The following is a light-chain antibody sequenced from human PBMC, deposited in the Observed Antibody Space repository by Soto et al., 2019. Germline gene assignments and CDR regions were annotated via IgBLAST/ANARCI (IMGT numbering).Light chain of an antibody. CDR2: ANR. CDR1: TSNIGAGYD. V-gene: IGLV1-40*01. Sequence: QSMLTQPPSVSGAPGQRVTISCTGSTSNIGAGYDVHWYQQLPGTAPKLLIYANRNRPSGVPDRFSGSKSGTSASLAITGLQAEDEADYYCQSYDRSLSGAYVFGTGTKVTVL. CDR3: QSYDRSLSGAYV. J-gene: IGLJ1*01.